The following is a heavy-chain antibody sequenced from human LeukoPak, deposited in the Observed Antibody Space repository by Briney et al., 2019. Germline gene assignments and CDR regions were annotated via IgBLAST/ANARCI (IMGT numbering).Heavy chain of an antibody. J-gene: IGHJ4*02. D-gene: IGHD3-22*01. CDR2: ISSSGGTI. CDR1: GFTFSSYS. Sequence: PGGSLRLSCAASGFTFSSYSMNWVRQAPGKGLEWVSYISSSGGTIYYADSVKGRFTISRDNAKNTLYLQMNSLRAEDTAVYYCARTDYYDSSKYYDYWGQGTLVTVSS. CDR3: ARTDYYDSSKYYDY. V-gene: IGHV3-48*04.